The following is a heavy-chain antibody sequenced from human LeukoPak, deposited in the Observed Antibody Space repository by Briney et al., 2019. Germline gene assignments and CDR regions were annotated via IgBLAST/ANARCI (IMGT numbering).Heavy chain of an antibody. Sequence: PSQTLSLTCTVSGGSIRSHGYYWRWLRPHPGKGLEWIGYIYYSGSAYYNPSLKSRATMSVDTSQNQFSLRLSSVTAADTAVYYCARDEILITSFDYWGQGILVTVSS. D-gene: IGHD3-16*01. CDR2: IYYSGSA. V-gene: IGHV4-31*03. CDR3: ARDEILITSFDY. J-gene: IGHJ4*02. CDR1: GGSIRSHGYY.